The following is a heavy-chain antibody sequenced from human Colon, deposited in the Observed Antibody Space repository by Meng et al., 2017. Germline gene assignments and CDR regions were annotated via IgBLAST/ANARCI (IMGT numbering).Heavy chain of an antibody. CDR3: AREGGSYYSHTSVYYPFFDF. J-gene: IGHJ4*02. CDR1: GDSISSGSFF. CDR2: IYHSGST. V-gene: IGHV4-61*01. D-gene: IGHD3-22*01. Sequence: ESLKISCTVSGDSISSGSFFWSWIRQSPGKGLEWIGYIYHSGSTNYNPSLQSRVTISLDTSKNQFSLKLSSVTAADTAVYYCAREGGSYYSHTSVYYPFFDFWGQGTLVTVSS.